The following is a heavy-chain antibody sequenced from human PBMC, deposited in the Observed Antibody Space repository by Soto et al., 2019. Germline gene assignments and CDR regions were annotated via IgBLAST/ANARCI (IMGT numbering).Heavy chain of an antibody. Sequence: QVQLVQSGGEVKKPGASMKVSCKASGYTFATYGVSWVRQAPGRGLEWVGWVSAINGDTSSAQNFQDRLIMTTDTSTSTAYMEVRSLRSDDTAIYYCTRGKSIAVPEGPWGQGTLVTVSS. D-gene: IGHD6-19*01. CDR2: VSAINGDT. CDR3: TRGKSIAVPEGP. V-gene: IGHV1-18*01. CDR1: GYTFATYG. J-gene: IGHJ5*02.